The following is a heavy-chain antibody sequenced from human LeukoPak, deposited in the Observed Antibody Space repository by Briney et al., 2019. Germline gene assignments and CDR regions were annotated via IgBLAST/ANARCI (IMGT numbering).Heavy chain of an antibody. CDR3: AGEDSGYDLGPFDY. V-gene: IGHV1-69*04. Sequence: ASVKVSCKASGGTFSSYAISWVRQAPGQGLEWMGRISPILGIANYAQKFQGRVTITEDKSTSTAYMELSSLRSEDTAVYYCAGEDSGYDLGPFDYWGQGTLVAVSS. J-gene: IGHJ4*02. CDR2: ISPILGIA. D-gene: IGHD5-12*01. CDR1: GGTFSSYA.